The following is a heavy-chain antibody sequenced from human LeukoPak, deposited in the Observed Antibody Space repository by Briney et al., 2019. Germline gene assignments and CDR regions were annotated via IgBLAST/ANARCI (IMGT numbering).Heavy chain of an antibody. V-gene: IGHV3-30*03. J-gene: IGHJ4*02. CDR2: ISYDGSNK. Sequence: PGGSLRLSCAASGFTFSSYGMHWVRQAPGKGLEWVAVISYDGSNKYYADSVKGRFTISRDNSKNTLYLQMNSLRAEDTAVYYCASAFVRAGLFIDYWGQGTLVTVSS. D-gene: IGHD6-13*01. CDR1: GFTFSSYG. CDR3: ASAFVRAGLFIDY.